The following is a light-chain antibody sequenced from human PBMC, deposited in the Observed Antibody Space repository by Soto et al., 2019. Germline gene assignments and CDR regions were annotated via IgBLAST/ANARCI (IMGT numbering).Light chain of an antibody. CDR2: EVR. V-gene: IGLV2-8*01. CDR3: VSYTGANNFGV. Sequence: QSALTQPPSASGSPGQSVTISCTGSSSDVGGYNDVSWYQQHPAKPPKLVIYEVRKPPSGVPDRFSGSKSGKTASLTVSGLQAEDEAQYYCVSYTGANNFGVFGPGTKVTVL. CDR1: SSDVGGYND. J-gene: IGLJ1*01.